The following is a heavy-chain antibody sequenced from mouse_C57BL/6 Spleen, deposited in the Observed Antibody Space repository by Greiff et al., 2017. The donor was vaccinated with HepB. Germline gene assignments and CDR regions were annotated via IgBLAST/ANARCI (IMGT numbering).Heavy chain of an antibody. CDR2: IYPGSGNP. CDR1: GYTFTDYY. Sequence: QVQLQQSGAELVRPGASVKLSCKASGYTFTDYYINWVKQRPGQGLEWIARIYPGSGNPYYNEKFKGKATLTAEKSSSTAYMQLSSLTSEDSAVYFCARGEYYFDYWGQGTTLTVSS. J-gene: IGHJ2*01. V-gene: IGHV1-76*01. CDR3: ARGEYYFDY.